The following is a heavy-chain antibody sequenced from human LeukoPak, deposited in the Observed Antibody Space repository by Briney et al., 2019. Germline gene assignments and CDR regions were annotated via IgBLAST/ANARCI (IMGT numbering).Heavy chain of an antibody. CDR2: INWNGGST. CDR3: TRLFSSFDAFDI. J-gene: IGHJ3*02. D-gene: IGHD3-3*01. V-gene: IGHV3-20*04. CDR1: GFTFDDYG. Sequence: GGSLRLSCAAAGFTFDDYGMSWVRQAPGKGLEWVSVINWNGGSTGYADSVKGRFTISRDNAKNSLYLQMNSLRAEDTAVYYCTRLFSSFDAFDIWGLGTMVTVSS.